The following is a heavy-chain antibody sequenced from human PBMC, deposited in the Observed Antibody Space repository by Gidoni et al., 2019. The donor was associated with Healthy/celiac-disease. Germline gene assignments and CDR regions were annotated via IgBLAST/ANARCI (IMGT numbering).Heavy chain of an antibody. CDR1: GYTFTGHY. CDR2: INPNSGGT. D-gene: IGHD2-2*02. CDR3: ARDGDIVVVPAAIFSLFS. J-gene: IGHJ5*02. V-gene: IGHV1-2*02. Sequence: QVQLVQSGAEVQKPGASVKVSCQASGYTFTGHYMHWVRQAPGQGLEWMGWINPNSGGTNYAQKFQGRVTMTRDTSISTAYMELSRLRSDDTAVYYCARDGDIVVVPAAIFSLFSWGQGTLVTVSS.